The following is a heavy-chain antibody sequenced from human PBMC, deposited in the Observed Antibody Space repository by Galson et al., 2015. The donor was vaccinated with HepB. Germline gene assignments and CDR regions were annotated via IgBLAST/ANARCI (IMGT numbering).Heavy chain of an antibody. D-gene: IGHD1-26*01. Sequence: SVKVSCKASGYTFSGYYVHWVRQAPGQGLEWMGYINPDTGDTNYAQKFQGRVTMIGDTSNSTAYMEVTGLKPDDSAVYFCAREWGDAFDVWGQGTVITVSS. CDR1: GYTFSGYY. J-gene: IGHJ3*01. V-gene: IGHV1-2*02. CDR3: AREWGDAFDV. CDR2: INPDTGDT.